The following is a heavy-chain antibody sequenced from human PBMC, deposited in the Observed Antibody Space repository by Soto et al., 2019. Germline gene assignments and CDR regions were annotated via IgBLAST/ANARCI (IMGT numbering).Heavy chain of an antibody. Sequence: QITLKESGPTLVKPTQTLTLTCTFSGFSLSTNGVGVGWIRQPPGKALEWLAVIYWDDAKHYSPSLKSRLTVTKDTSKNQVVLTMTNMDPVDTATYYCARKNYGDYPTDYWGQGTLVIVSS. CDR1: GFSLSTNGVG. J-gene: IGHJ4*02. D-gene: IGHD4-17*01. V-gene: IGHV2-5*02. CDR3: ARKNYGDYPTDY. CDR2: IYWDDAK.